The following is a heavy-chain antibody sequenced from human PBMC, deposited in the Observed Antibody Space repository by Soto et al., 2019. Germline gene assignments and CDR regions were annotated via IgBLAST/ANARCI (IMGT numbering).Heavy chain of an antibody. Sequence: EVQLVESGGGLVQPGGSLRLSCTASGFTFSSYSMNRVRQAPGKGLEWVSYISSSSSNIYYADSVKGRFAISRDNAKNSLYLQMNSLRVEDTAVYYCARDRAEYCGGVSCNEFDSWGQGTLVTVSS. J-gene: IGHJ4*02. CDR2: ISSSSSNI. CDR3: ARDRAEYCGGVSCNEFDS. CDR1: GFTFSSYS. V-gene: IGHV3-48*01. D-gene: IGHD2-15*01.